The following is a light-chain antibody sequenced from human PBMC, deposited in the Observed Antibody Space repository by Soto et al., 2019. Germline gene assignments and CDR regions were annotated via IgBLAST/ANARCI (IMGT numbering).Light chain of an antibody. CDR1: QSISKW. Sequence: DILMTQSPSILSASVGDTVTITCRASQSISKWVAWYQQRAGKAPTALIFDASNSEKGVPLRFSGSGSGTEFTLIISGLQPEDFATYYCHQYDSYPYTFGQGTKLEI. CDR3: HQYDSYPYT. CDR2: DAS. J-gene: IGKJ2*01. V-gene: IGKV1-5*01.